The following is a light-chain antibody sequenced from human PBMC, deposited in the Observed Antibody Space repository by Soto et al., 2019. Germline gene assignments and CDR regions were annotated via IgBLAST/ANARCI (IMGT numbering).Light chain of an antibody. J-gene: IGLJ3*02. CDR3: SSYTSSSTPA. V-gene: IGLV2-14*01. CDR2: EVS. Sequence: QSALTQPASVSGSPGQSITISCTGTSSDVGGYNYVSWYQQHPGKAPKLMIYEVSNRPSGVSNRFSGSNSGNTASLTISGLQAEDEADYYCSSYTSSSTPAFGGGTKLTVL. CDR1: SSDVGGYNY.